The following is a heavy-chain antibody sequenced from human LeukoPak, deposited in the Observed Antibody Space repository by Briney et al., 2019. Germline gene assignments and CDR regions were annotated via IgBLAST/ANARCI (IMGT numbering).Heavy chain of an antibody. CDR3: VGFGGNSGVDI. D-gene: IGHD4-23*01. Sequence: PSETPSLTCTVSGGSISSYYWSWIRQPPGKGLEWIGYIYYSGSTNYNPSLKSRVTISVDTSKNQFSLKLSSVTAADTAVYYCVGFGGNSGVDIWGQGTMVTVSS. CDR2: IYYSGST. V-gene: IGHV4-59*08. J-gene: IGHJ3*02. CDR1: GGSISSYY.